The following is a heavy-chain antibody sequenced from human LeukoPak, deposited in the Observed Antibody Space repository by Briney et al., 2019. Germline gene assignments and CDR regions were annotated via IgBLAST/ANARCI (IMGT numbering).Heavy chain of an antibody. CDR1: GYTFTSYG. CDR3: ARGLMATITPLFDY. V-gene: IGHV1-69*04. D-gene: IGHD5-24*01. CDR2: IIPILGIA. J-gene: IGHJ4*02. Sequence: SVKVSCKASGYTFTSYGISWVRQAPGQGLEWMGRIIPILGIANYAQKFQGRVTITADKSTSTAYMELSSLRSEDTAVYYCARGLMATITPLFDYWGQGTLVTVSS.